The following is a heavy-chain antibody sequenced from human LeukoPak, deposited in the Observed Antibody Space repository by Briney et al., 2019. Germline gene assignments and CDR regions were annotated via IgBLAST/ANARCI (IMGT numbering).Heavy chain of an antibody. J-gene: IGHJ3*02. Sequence: PSETLSLTCTVSGGSISSSDYYWGWIRQPPGRGLEWIGSSYYSGSTHYNPSLKSRVTISVDTSKNQFSLKLSFVTAADTAVYYCARDPSFDYVWGSYRQRAFDIWGQGTMVTVSS. CDR1: GGSISSSDYY. D-gene: IGHD3-16*02. V-gene: IGHV4-39*02. CDR2: SYYSGST. CDR3: ARDPSFDYVWGSYRQRAFDI.